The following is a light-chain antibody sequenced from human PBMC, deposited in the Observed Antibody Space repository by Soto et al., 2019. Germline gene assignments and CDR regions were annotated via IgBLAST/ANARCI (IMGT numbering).Light chain of an antibody. V-gene: IGKV1-39*01. CDR1: QSISNY. CDR3: QQSYSTPQELT. CDR2: AAS. Sequence: DIQMTQSPSSLSASVGDRVTITCRASQSISNYLNWYQQKPGKAPKLLIYAASSLQSGVPSRFSGSGSGTDFTLTISSLQPEAFATYYCQQSYSTPQELTFGGGTKVEI. J-gene: IGKJ4*01.